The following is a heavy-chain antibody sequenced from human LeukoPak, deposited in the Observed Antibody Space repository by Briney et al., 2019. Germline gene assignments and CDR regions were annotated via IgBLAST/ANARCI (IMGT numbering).Heavy chain of an antibody. CDR3: ARARKQDDNFYRGYYYMDV. D-gene: IGHD3-3*01. CDR1: GGSFSGYY. J-gene: IGHJ6*03. V-gene: IGHV4-34*01. CDR2: INHSGST. Sequence: PSETLSLTCAVYGGSFSGYYWSWIRQPPGKGLEWIGEINHSGSTNYNPSLKSRVTISVDTSKNQVSLELRSVTAADTAVYYCARARKQDDNFYRGYYYMDVWGKGTTVIVSS.